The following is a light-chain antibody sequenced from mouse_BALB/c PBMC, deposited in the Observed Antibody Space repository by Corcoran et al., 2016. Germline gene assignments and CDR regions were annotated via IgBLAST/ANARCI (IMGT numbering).Light chain of an antibody. J-gene: IGLJ1*01. CDR1: TGAVTSVNY. CDR3: ALWYSDHLV. V-gene: IGLV1*01. Sequence: QAVVTQESSLSISPGGTVTLTCASSTGAVTSVNYASWVQQKPSGIIKSMIWGATNRSPGVPARFTGSFLGNKAALTITWARTEYEATYYCALWYSDHLVFGGGTRLTV. CDR2: GAT.